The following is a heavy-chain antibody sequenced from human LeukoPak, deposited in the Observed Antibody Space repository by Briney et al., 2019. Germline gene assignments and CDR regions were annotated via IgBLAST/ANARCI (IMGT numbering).Heavy chain of an antibody. J-gene: IGHJ6*03. CDR2: INHSGST. Sequence: SETLSLTCAVYGGSFSGYYWSWIRQPPGKGLEWIGEINHSGSTNYNPSLKSRVTISVDTSKNQFSLKLSYVTAADTAVYYCARGRLLWSQTGYYYMDVWGKGTTVTVSS. D-gene: IGHD3-10*01. V-gene: IGHV4-34*01. CDR1: GGSFSGYY. CDR3: ARGRLLWSQTGYYYMDV.